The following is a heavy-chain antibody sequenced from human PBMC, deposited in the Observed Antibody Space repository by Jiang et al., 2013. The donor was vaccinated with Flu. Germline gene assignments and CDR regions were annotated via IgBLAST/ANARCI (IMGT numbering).Heavy chain of an antibody. CDR1: GFTFSSYA. V-gene: IGHV3-30*04. Sequence: LLESGGGVVQPGRSLRLSCAASGFTFSSYAMHWVRQAPGKGLEWVAVISYDGSNKYYADSVKGRFTISRDNSKNTLYLQMNSLRAEDTAVYYCARSLEPSSMVTSGCGYWGQGTLVTVSS. D-gene: IGHD5-18*01. CDR2: ISYDGSNK. J-gene: IGHJ4*02. CDR3: ARSLEPSSMVTSGCGY.